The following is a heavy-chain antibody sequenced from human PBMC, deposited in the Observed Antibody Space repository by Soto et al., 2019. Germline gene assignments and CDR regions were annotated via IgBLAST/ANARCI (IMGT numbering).Heavy chain of an antibody. CDR2: ISESGTTI. CDR3: TGSDYDASGYTDF. CDR1: GFAFSAYY. V-gene: IGHV3-11*01. D-gene: IGHD3-22*01. J-gene: IGHJ4*02. Sequence: QVHLVESGGGLVKPGGSLRLSCAASGFAFSAYYMSWIRQAPGKGLEWLSYISESGTTIYYADSVKGRFTISRDNAKNSLHLQMNSLGAEDTAVYYGTGSDYDASGYTDFWGQGTLVTVSS.